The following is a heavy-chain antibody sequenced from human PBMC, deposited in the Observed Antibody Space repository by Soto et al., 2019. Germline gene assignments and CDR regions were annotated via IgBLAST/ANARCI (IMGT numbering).Heavy chain of an antibody. J-gene: IGHJ2*01. D-gene: IGHD2-15*01. V-gene: IGHV1-18*01. CDR3: ARCYCSVGSCFTCWHFDL. CDR2: ISIEKGDT. Sequence: QVQVAQSGAEVKKPGASVKVACKASGYSFDTFGMSWLRQAPGQGLEWMGWISIEKGDTNSAQKFQDRVTMTTDTSTSTAYMELRSLTSDDTAVYYCARCYCSVGSCFTCWHFDLWGRGTLVTVSS. CDR1: GYSFDTFG.